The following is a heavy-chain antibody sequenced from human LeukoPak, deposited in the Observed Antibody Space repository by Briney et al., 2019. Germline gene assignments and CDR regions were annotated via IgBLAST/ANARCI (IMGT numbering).Heavy chain of an antibody. Sequence: SETLCLTCTVSGGSISGSTYYWGWVRQPPGKGLEWIGKIFYSGNTYYSPSLQSRATMSADTSKNQFPLRLSSVTSVGTALYYCARLFDSWGQGIQVTVSS. CDR2: IFYSGNT. CDR1: GGSISGSTYY. J-gene: IGHJ4*02. CDR3: ARLFDS. V-gene: IGHV4-39*01.